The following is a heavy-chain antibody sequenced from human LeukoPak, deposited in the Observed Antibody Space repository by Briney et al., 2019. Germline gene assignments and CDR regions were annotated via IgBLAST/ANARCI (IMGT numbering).Heavy chain of an antibody. CDR3: ARKGSGLRP. V-gene: IGHV4-34*01. CDR2: INHSGSP. CDR1: GGSFSVYY. Sequence: SETLSPTCAVYGGSFSVYYWSWIRQPPGKGLEWIGEINHSGSPNFNPSPKSRVTISVDTSKNQFSLKLSSVTAADTAVYYCARKGSGLRPWGQGTLVTVSS. D-gene: IGHD6-19*01. J-gene: IGHJ4*02.